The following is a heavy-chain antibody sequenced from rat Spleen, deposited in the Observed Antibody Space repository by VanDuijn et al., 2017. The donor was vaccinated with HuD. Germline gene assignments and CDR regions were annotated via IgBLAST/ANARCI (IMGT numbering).Heavy chain of an antibody. CDR2: IWGNGDT. CDR3: ARLTGY. Sequence: QVQLKESGPGLVKPSLTLSLTCTVSGFSLSSYGVLWVRQPPAKGLEWMGVIWGNGDTNYNSALKSRLSISRETSKSQLFLQMNDLQTEYTAMYICARLTGYWGQGTLVTVSS. CDR1: GFSLSSYG. D-gene: IGHD1-4*01. V-gene: IGHV2S61*01. J-gene: IGHJ3*01.